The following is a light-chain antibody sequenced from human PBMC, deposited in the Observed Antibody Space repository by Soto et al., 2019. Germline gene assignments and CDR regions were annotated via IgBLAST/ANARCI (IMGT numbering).Light chain of an antibody. J-gene: IGKJ4*01. CDR2: GAS. V-gene: IGKV3-20*01. CDR1: QSVSSSY. CDR3: QQYGSSPLLT. Sequence: EIVLTQSPGTLSLSPGERATLSCRASQSVSSSYLACYQQKPGQAPRLLIYGASRRATGIPDRFSGSGSGTDFTLPSSRLEPEEFAVYYCQQYGSSPLLTFGGGTKVEIK.